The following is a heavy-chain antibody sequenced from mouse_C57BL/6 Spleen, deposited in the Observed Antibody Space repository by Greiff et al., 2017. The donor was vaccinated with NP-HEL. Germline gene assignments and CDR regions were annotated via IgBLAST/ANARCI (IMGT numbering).Heavy chain of an antibody. J-gene: IGHJ4*01. CDR2: IYPGNSDT. CDR1: GYTFTSYW. D-gene: IGHD2-5*01. CDR3: TSHSNYGYYYAMDY. V-gene: IGHV1-5*01. Sequence: EVQLQQSGTVLARPGASVKMSCKTSGYTFTSYWMHWVKQRPGQGLEWIGAIYPGNSDTSYNQKFKGKAKLTAVTSASTAYMELSSLTNEDSAGYYCTSHSNYGYYYAMDYWGQGTSVTASS.